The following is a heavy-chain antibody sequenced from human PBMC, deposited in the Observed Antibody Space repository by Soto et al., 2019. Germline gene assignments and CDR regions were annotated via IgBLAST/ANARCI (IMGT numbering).Heavy chain of an antibody. Sequence: SQPMCLTWTVAGGYIVDFCLSWIRKTQGKGLEWIGYIYYSGSTNYNPSLKSRVAISVDTSKNQFSLKLSSVTAADTAVYYCARHQIAIWSGYYIPWFDPWGQGTLVTVSS. CDR1: GGYIVDFC. D-gene: IGHD3-3*01. CDR3: ARHQIAIWSGYYIPWFDP. V-gene: IGHV4-59*08. J-gene: IGHJ5*02. CDR2: IYYSGST.